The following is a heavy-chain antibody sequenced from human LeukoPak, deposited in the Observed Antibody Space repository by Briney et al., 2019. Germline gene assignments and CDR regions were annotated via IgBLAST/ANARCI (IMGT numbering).Heavy chain of an antibody. CDR1: GFTFSSYE. CDR3: ARSDIVVVPIDS. Sequence: PAGSLRLSCAASGFTFSSYEVNWVRQAPGKWLEWVSYISTSGSTMYYADSVKGRFTVSRDNAKNSLYLQMNSLRAEDTAVYYCARSDIVVVPIDSWGQGTLVTVRS. D-gene: IGHD2-21*01. J-gene: IGHJ4*02. V-gene: IGHV3-48*03. CDR2: ISTSGSTM.